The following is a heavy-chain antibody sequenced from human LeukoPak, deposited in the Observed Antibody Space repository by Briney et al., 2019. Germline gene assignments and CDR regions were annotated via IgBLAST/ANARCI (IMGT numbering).Heavy chain of an antibody. V-gene: IGHV1-2*04. CDR3: ASALSNHYGMDV. CDR2: INPNSGGT. J-gene: IGHJ6*02. D-gene: IGHD3-3*02. Sequence: ASVKVSCKASGYTFTGYYMHWVRQAPGQGLEWMGWINPNSGGTNCAQKFQGWVTMTRDTSISTAYMELSRLRSDDTAVYYCASALSNHYGMDVWGQGTTVTVSS. CDR1: GYTFTGYY.